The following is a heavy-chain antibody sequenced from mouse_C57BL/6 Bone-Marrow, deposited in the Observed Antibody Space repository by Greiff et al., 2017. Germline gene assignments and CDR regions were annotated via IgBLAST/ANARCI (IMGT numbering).Heavy chain of an antibody. Sequence: EVKLMESGAELVKPGASVKLSCTASGFNIKDYYMHWVKQRTEQGLEWIGRIDPEDGETKYAPKFQGKATITADTSSNTADLQLSSLTSEDTAVYYCARGDYSNYGYWGQGTTLTVSS. CDR3: ARGDYSNYGY. CDR1: GFNIKDYY. D-gene: IGHD2-5*01. CDR2: IDPEDGET. V-gene: IGHV14-2*01. J-gene: IGHJ2*01.